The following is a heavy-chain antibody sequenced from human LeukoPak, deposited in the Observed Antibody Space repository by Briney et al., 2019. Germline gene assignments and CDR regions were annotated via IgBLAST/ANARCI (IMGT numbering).Heavy chain of an antibody. Sequence: GGSLRLSCAASGFTFSSYSMNWVRQAPGKGLEWVSYISSSGSTIYYADSVKGRFTISRDNAQNSLYLQMNSLRAEDTAVYYCAKARGKSYYYDSSAGFLDYWGQGTLVTVSS. CDR3: AKARGKSYYYDSSAGFLDY. CDR1: GFTFSSYS. J-gene: IGHJ4*02. D-gene: IGHD3-22*01. CDR2: ISSSGSTI. V-gene: IGHV3-48*01.